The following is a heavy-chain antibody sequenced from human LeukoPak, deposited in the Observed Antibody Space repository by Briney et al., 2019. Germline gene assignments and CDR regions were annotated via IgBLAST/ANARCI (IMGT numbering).Heavy chain of an antibody. CDR1: GFTFSTYA. CDR3: ARGLTPYLTAPSNH. CDR2: IAGTGGNT. D-gene: IGHD3-9*01. V-gene: IGHV3-23*01. J-gene: IGHJ5*02. Sequence: GGSLRLSCAASGFTFSTYAMSWVRQAPGKGLEWVSAIAGTGGNTYYADSVKGRFTISRDNSKNTLYLQLTSLSAGDTAVYYCARGLTPYLTAPSNHWGQGTLVTVSS.